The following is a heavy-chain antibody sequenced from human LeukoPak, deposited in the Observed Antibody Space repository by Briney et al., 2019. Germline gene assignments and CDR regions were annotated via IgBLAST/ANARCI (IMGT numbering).Heavy chain of an antibody. Sequence: ASVKVSCKVSGYTLTELSMHWVRQAPGKGVEWMGGFDPEDGETIYAQKFQGRVTMTEDTSTDTAYMELSSLRSEDTAVYYCATDLVLDGDYYFDYWGQGTLVTVSS. J-gene: IGHJ4*02. D-gene: IGHD4-17*01. CDR1: GYTLTELS. V-gene: IGHV1-24*01. CDR2: FDPEDGET. CDR3: ATDLVLDGDYYFDY.